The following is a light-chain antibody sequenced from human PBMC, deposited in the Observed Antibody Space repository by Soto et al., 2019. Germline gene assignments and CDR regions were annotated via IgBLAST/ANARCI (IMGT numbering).Light chain of an antibody. CDR1: SSNIGSDT. V-gene: IGLV1-44*01. CDR3: AAWDDSLNGHVV. J-gene: IGLJ2*01. CDR2: HNN. Sequence: QSVLTQPPSASGTPGQRVTISCSGSSSNIGSDTVTWYQQLPGTAPKLLIYHNNQRPSGVPDRFSGSKSGSSASLAISGLQSEDEADYYCAAWDDSLNGHVVFGGGTKLTVL.